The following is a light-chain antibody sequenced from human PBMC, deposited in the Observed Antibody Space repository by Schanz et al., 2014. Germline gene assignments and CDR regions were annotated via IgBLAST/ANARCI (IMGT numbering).Light chain of an antibody. V-gene: IGLV2-11*01. Sequence: QSALTQPPSASGSPGQSVTISCTGTSSDIGGYNYVSWYQQHPGKAPKLIIYDVSRRPSGVPDRFSGSKSGNTASLTISGLQAEDEADYYCCSYAGNYIRVFGGGTKVTVL. CDR2: DVS. CDR1: SSDIGGYNY. J-gene: IGLJ3*02. CDR3: CSYAGNYIRV.